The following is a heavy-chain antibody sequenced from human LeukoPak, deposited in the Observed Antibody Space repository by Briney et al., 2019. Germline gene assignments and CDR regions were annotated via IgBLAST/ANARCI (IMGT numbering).Heavy chain of an antibody. V-gene: IGHV3-7*01. D-gene: IGHD2-2*02. J-gene: IGHJ4*02. CDR1: GFTFSSYW. CDR3: VRSASYNFDY. CDR2: IKQDGSEK. Sequence: GGSLRPSCAASGFTFSSYWMSWVRQAPGKGLEWVANIKQDGSEKYYVDSVKGRFTISRDNAKNSLYLQMNSLRADDTAIYYCVRSASYNFDYWGQGTLVTVSS.